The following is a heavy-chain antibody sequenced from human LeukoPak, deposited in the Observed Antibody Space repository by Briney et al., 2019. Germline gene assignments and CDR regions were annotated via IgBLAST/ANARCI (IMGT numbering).Heavy chain of an antibody. CDR2: INHSGST. CDR1: GGSFSGYY. CDR3: ARGNSGGSCYY. V-gene: IGHV4-34*01. D-gene: IGHD2-15*01. Sequence: PSETLSLTCAVYGGSFSGYYWSWIRQPPGKGREWIGEINHSGSTNYSPSLKSRVTISVDTSKNQFYLKLSSVTAADTAVYYCARGNSGGSCYYWGQGTLVSVSP. J-gene: IGHJ4*02.